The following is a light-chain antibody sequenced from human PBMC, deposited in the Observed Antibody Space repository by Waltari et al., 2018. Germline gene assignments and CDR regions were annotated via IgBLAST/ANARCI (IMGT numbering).Light chain of an antibody. CDR3: QHRSNWPSLT. J-gene: IGKJ4*01. CDR2: DAS. CDR1: QSVSSS. Sequence: IVLTQSPATLSLSPWERATLSCRASQSVSSSLAWYPQKGGQAPRLLIYDASNRAAGIPARFSGSGSGTDFTLTISSLEPEDFTVYYCQHRSNWPSLTFGGGTKVEI. V-gene: IGKV3-11*01.